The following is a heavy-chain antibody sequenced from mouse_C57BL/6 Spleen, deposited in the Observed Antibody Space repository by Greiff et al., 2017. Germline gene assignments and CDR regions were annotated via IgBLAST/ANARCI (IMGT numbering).Heavy chain of an antibody. CDR1: GYSITSGYY. D-gene: IGHD2-1*01. CDR2: ISDDGSN. V-gene: IGHV3-6*01. CDR3: ARGNCFDY. Sequence: EVKLVESGPGLVKPSQSLSLTCSVTGYSITSGYYWNWIRKFPGNKLEWMGFISDDGSNNYNPSLKNPISITLDTSKNQFFLKLNSVTTEDTATYYFARGNCFDYWGQGTTLTVSS. J-gene: IGHJ2*01.